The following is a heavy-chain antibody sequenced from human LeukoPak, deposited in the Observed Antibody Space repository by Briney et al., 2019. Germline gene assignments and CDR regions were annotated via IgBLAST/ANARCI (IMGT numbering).Heavy chain of an antibody. CDR2: INHSGST. CDR3: ARGRRNTMIVVVTSFDY. CDR1: GGSISSYY. D-gene: IGHD3-22*01. J-gene: IGHJ4*02. V-gene: IGHV4-34*01. Sequence: SETLSLTCTVSGGSISSYYWSWIRQPPGKGLEWIGEINHSGSTNYNPSLKSRVTISVDTSKNQFSLKLSSVTAADTAVYYCARGRRNTMIVVVTSFDYWGQGTLVTVSS.